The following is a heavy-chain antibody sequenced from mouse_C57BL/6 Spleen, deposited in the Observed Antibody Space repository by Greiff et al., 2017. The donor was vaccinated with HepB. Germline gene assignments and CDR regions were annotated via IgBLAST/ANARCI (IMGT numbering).Heavy chain of an antibody. Sequence: QVQLQQPGAELVKPGASVKMSCKASGYTFTSYWITWVKQRPGQGLEWIGDIYPGSGSTNYNEKFKSKATLTVDPSSSPAYMQLSSLTSEDYAVYYCARSDGYYWYFDVWGTGTTVTVSS. D-gene: IGHD2-3*01. CDR2: IYPGSGST. CDR1: GYTFTSYW. V-gene: IGHV1-55*01. CDR3: ARSDGYYWYFDV. J-gene: IGHJ1*03.